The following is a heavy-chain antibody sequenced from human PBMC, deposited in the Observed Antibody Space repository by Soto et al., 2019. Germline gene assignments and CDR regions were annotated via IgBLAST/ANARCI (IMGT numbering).Heavy chain of an antibody. CDR2: IWYDGSNK. CDR3: ARDGSGYCSGGSCYFFDY. D-gene: IGHD2-15*01. J-gene: IGHJ4*02. Sequence: QVQLVESGGGVVQPGRSLRLSCAASGFTFSSYGMHWVRHAPGKGLEWVAVIWYDGSNKYYADSVKGRFTISRDNSKNTLYLQMNSLRAEDTAVYYCARDGSGYCSGGSCYFFDYWGQGTLVTVSS. V-gene: IGHV3-33*01. CDR1: GFTFSSYG.